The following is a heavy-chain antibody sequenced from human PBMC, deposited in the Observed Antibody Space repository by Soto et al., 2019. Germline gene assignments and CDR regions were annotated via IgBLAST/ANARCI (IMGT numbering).Heavy chain of an antibody. CDR1: GGTFSSYA. J-gene: IGHJ5*01. CDR3: ARGGYSNYPNDP. V-gene: IGHV1-69*13. CDR2: IIPIFGTA. D-gene: IGHD4-4*01. Sequence: GASVKVSCKASGGTFSSYAISWVRQAPGQGLEWMGEIIPIFGTANYAQKFQGRVTITADESTSTAYMELSSLRSEDTAVYYCARGGYSNYPNDPWGQGTLVTVSS.